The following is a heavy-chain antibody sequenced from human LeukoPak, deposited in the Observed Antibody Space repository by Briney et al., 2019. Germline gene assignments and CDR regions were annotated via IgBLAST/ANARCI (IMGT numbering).Heavy chain of an antibody. J-gene: IGHJ5*02. CDR1: GGSISSSSYY. D-gene: IGHD6-19*01. CDR3: ARQRSGFNWFDP. Sequence: SETLSLTCTVSGGSISSSSYYWGWIRQPPGKGLEWIGSIYYSGSTYYNPSLKSRVTISVGTSKNQFSLKLSSVTAADTAVYYCARQRSGFNWFDPWGQGTLVTVSS. CDR2: IYYSGST. V-gene: IGHV4-39*01.